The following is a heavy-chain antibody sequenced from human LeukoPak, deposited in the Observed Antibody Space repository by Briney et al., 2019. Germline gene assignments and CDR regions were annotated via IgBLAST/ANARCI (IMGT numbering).Heavy chain of an antibody. D-gene: IGHD2-8*02. J-gene: IGHJ6*03. CDR2: ISTYNGNT. V-gene: IGHV1-18*01. Sequence: GASVKVSCKPAGYTFTHYGISWVRQAPGQGLEWMAWISTYNGNTNYAQNLQGRVTMTTDTSTSTAYMELRSLRSDDTAVYYSARSTGYNYYYMDVWGQGTTVTVSS. CDR1: GYTFTHYG. CDR3: ARSTGYNYYYMDV.